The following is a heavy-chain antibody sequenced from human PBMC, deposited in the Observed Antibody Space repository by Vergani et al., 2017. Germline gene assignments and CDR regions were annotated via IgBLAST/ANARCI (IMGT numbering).Heavy chain of an antibody. CDR3: ARDWAPNYYDSSGYHFDY. CDR2: INPSSGST. V-gene: IGHV1-46*01. CDR1: GYTFTSYY. J-gene: IGHJ4*02. D-gene: IGHD3-22*01. Sequence: QVQLVQSGAEVKKPGASVKVSCKASGYTFTSYYMHWVRQAPGQGLEWMGIINPSSGSTSYAQKFQGRVTMTRDTSTSTGYMELSSLRSEDTAGYYCARDWAPNYYDSSGYHFDYWGQGTLVTVSS.